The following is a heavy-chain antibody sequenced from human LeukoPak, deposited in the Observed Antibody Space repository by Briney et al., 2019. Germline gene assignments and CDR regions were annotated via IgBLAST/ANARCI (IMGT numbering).Heavy chain of an antibody. V-gene: IGHV3-11*01. D-gene: IGHD6-6*01. CDR1: GFTFSDYY. CDR3: ARESWVYSSSSEVDY. J-gene: IGHJ4*02. CDR2: ISSSGSTI. Sequence: NSGGSLRLSCAASGFTFSDYYMSWIRQAPGKGLEWVSYISSSGSTIYYADSVKGRFTISRDNAKNSLYLQMNSLRAEDTAVYYCARESWVYSSSSEVDYWGQGTLVTVSS.